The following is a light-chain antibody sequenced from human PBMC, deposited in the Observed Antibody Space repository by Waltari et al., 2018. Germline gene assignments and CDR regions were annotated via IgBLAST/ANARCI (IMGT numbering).Light chain of an antibody. V-gene: IGKV1-9*01. CDR3: QQLNSYPVI. J-gene: IGKJ4*01. CDR2: AAS. CDR1: QGISRS. Sequence: IQLTQSPSSLSASVGDRVTITCRASQGISRSLAWYQQKPGKAPNLLIYAASTLQNGVPPRFIGSGSGTDFTLSISSLQPEDFATYYCQQLNSYPVIFGGGTKVEIK.